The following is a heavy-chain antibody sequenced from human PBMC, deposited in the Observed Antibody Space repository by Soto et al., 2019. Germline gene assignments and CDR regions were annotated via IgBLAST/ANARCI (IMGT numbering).Heavy chain of an antibody. CDR1: GVSVSSGSSY. CDR3: ARDWFVSGYSYGPNFDY. Sequence: QVQLQESGPGLVKPSETLSLTCTVSGVSVSSGSSYWSWIRQPPGKGLEGIGYIYYSGSTNYNPSLKSRVTISVDTSRNQFSLKLSSVTAADTAVYYCARDWFVSGYSYGPNFDYWGQGSLVTVSS. D-gene: IGHD5-18*01. V-gene: IGHV4-61*01. J-gene: IGHJ4*02. CDR2: IYYSGST.